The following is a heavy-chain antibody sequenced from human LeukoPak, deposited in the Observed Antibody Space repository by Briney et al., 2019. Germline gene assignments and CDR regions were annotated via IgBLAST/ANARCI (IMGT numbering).Heavy chain of an antibody. J-gene: IGHJ4*02. V-gene: IGHV3-53*01. D-gene: IGHD5-24*01. CDR2: FYVGGAT. CDR1: GFTFTNYY. CDR3: ARGYGYNFFDY. Sequence: PGGSLRLSCAVSGFTFTNYYMSWVRQAPGKGLEWVSVFYVGGATYYADSVKGRFTIYRDNSKNTLYLQMKILRAEDTAVYYCARGYGYNFFDYWGQGTLVTVSS.